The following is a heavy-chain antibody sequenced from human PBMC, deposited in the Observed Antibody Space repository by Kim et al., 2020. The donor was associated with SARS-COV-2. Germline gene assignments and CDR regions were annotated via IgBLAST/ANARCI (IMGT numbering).Heavy chain of an antibody. CDR2: INPSGGST. J-gene: IGHJ4*02. D-gene: IGHD3-22*01. CDR1: GYTFTSYY. CDR3: ARGDTRIVVDAHGAFDY. Sequence: ASVKVSCKASGYTFTSYYMHWVRQAPGQGLEWMGIINPSGGSTSYAQKFQGRVTMTRDTSTSTVYMELSSLRSEDTAVYYCARGDTRIVVDAHGAFDYWGQGTLVTVSS. V-gene: IGHV1-46*01.